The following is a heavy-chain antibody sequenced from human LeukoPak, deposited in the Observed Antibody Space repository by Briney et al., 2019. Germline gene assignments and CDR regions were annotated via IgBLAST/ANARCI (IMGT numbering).Heavy chain of an antibody. Sequence: GGSLRLSCAASGFTFSTYAMSWVRQAPGEGLEWVSAIHADGTPTYDADSVKGRLTISRDNSKNTLYLQMNSLRSEDTAIYYCAKDQATRGNYYGRAFDIWGQGTMVTVSS. J-gene: IGHJ3*02. V-gene: IGHV3-23*01. CDR2: IHADGTPT. CDR3: AKDQATRGNYYGRAFDI. D-gene: IGHD3-22*01. CDR1: GFTFSTYA.